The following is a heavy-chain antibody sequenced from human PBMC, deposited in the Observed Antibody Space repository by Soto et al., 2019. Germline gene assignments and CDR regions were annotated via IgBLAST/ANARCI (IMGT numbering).Heavy chain of an antibody. CDR1: GYTFTNYY. Sequence: QVQLVQSGAEVKKPGASVKVSCKASGYTFTNYYIHWVRQAPGQGLEWMGIINPTSGSTNSAQKFQGRVTLTYATTTTTVYMELSGLRSEDTAVLYCARDLAAGDHWGQGTLVTVSS. CDR2: INPTSGST. V-gene: IGHV1-46*01. J-gene: IGHJ4*02. CDR3: ARDLAAGDH. D-gene: IGHD6-13*01.